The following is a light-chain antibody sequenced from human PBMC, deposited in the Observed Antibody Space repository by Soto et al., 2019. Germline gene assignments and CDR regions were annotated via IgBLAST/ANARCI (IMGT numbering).Light chain of an antibody. CDR1: LSVSRN. V-gene: IGKV3-15*01. J-gene: IGKJ1*01. CDR2: DAS. Sequence: EIVMTHSPATLSVSPGEIATLSCSSSLSVSRNLAWYQQKPGQAPRLLIFDASTRATGIPARFSGSGSGTEFTLTITSLQSEDFAVYYCQQYNAWPRTFGQGTKVDIK. CDR3: QQYNAWPRT.